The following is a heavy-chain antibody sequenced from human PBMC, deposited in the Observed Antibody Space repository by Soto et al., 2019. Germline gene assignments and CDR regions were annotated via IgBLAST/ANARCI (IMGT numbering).Heavy chain of an antibody. CDR3: AREVVVVAATLYYYYYYMDV. CDR2: MNPNSGNT. D-gene: IGHD2-15*01. J-gene: IGHJ6*03. CDR1: GYTFTSYD. Sequence: ASVKVSCKASGYTFTSYDGNWVRQATGQGLEWMGWMNPNSGNTGYAQKFQGRVTMTRNTSISTAYMELSSLRSEDTAVYYCAREVVVVAATLYYYYYYMDVWGKGTTLTVSS. V-gene: IGHV1-8*01.